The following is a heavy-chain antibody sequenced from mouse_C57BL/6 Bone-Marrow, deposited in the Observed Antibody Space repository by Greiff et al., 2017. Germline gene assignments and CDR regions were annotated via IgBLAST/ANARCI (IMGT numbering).Heavy chain of an antibody. CDR1: GFTFTDYY. J-gene: IGHJ2*01. CDR3: ARSLNYYGSSCVDY. CDR2: IRNKANGYTT. Sequence: DVMLVESGGGLVQPGGSLSLSCAASGFTFTDYYMSWVRQPPGKALEWLGFIRNKANGYTTESSASVKGRFTISRDNSQSILYLHMVALRAEDSDTYYCARSLNYYGSSCVDYWGQGATRTVS. D-gene: IGHD1-1*01. V-gene: IGHV7-3*01.